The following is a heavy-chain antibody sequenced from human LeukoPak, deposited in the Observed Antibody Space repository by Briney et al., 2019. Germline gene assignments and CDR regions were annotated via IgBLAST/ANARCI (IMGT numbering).Heavy chain of an antibody. V-gene: IGHV4-28*05. CDR1: GYSINSGHW. CDR2: IDYSGSI. D-gene: IGHD3-22*01. CDR3: ARILPNYLTNSYYYDSSGSPYNWFDP. J-gene: IGHJ5*02. Sequence: TSETLSLTCTVSGYSINSGHWWGWIRQPPGKGLEWIGYIDYSGSIYYNPSLKSRVTMSIDTSKNQFSLKLGSVTAADTAVYYCARILPNYLTNSYYYDSSGSPYNWFDPWGQGTLVTVSS.